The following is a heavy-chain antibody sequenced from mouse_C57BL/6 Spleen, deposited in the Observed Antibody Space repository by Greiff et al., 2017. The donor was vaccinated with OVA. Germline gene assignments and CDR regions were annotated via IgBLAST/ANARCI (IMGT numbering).Heavy chain of an antibody. CDR3: ARSVPFDY. CDR2: IDPSDSYT. V-gene: IGHV1-69*01. Sequence: QVQLQQSGAELVMPGASVKLSCKASGYTFTSYWMHWVKQRPGQGLEWIGEIDPSDSYTNYNQKFKGKSTLTVDKSSSTAYMQLSSLTSEDSAVYYSARSVPFDYWGQGTTLTVSS. J-gene: IGHJ2*01. CDR1: GYTFTSYW.